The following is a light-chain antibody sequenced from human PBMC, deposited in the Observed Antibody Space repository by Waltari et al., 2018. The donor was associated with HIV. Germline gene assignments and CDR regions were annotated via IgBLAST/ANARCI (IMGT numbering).Light chain of an antibody. J-gene: IGKJ2*03. CDR2: DAS. V-gene: IGKV3-11*01. CDR1: RSVGSY. Sequence: EIVLTQSPATLSLSPGERATLYCRASRSVGSYLAWYQQKPGQAPRLLIYDASNRATGIPARFSGSGSGTDFTLTISSLEPEDFAVYYCQQRTNWPPYSFGQGTKLEIK. CDR3: QQRTNWPPYS.